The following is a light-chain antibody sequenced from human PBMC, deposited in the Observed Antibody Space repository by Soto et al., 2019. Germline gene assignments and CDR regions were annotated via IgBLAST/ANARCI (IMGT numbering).Light chain of an antibody. V-gene: IGLV2-14*01. CDR1: SSDVPGSNS. Sequence: QLVLTQPASVSASRGQSITISCTGTSSDVPGSNSVSWYQQHPGKAPILIIFDVFKRPSGVSDRFSASKSGNTASLTISGLQAEDEADYYCSSYITSAIVVFGGGTKVTVL. J-gene: IGLJ2*01. CDR2: DVF. CDR3: SSYITSAIVV.